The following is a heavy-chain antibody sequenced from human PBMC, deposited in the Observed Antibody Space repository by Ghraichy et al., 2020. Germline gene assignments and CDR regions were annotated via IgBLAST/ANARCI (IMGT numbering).Heavy chain of an antibody. CDR3: ARFHMAFRPDSTAFYCYGLDV. Sequence: SGPTLVKPTQTLTLTCTFSGFSLTTRGMCVSWVRQPPGKALEWLALIQWDDKKYYSTSLETRLTISKDTSKNQVVLTMTKMDPVDTATYCARFHMAFRPDSTAFYCYGLDVWGQGTTVTVSS. CDR2: IQWDDKK. CDR1: GFSLTTRGMC. V-gene: IGHV2-70*20. J-gene: IGHJ6*02. D-gene: IGHD6-6*01.